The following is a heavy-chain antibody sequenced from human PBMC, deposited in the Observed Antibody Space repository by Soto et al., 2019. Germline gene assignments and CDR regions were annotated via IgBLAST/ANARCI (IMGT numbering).Heavy chain of an antibody. D-gene: IGHD2-8*02. CDR2: IYYSGST. V-gene: IGHV4-31*03. CDR3: ARATSFSGHHGY. CDR1: GGSFSSGGYY. Sequence: QLQLQESGPGLVKPSQTLSLACTVSGGSFSSGGYYWSWIRQLPGKGLEWIGYIYYSGSTCYNPSLKSRFTISLDTSKIQFSLKLSSVTAADTAVYYCARATSFSGHHGYWGQGTLVTVSS. J-gene: IGHJ4*02.